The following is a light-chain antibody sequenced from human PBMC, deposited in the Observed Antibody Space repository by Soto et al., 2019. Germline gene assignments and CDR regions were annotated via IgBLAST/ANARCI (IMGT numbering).Light chain of an antibody. J-gene: IGKJ1*01. V-gene: IGKV3-15*01. CDR2: DAS. CDR3: QQYNNWPPWT. Sequence: EIVMTQSPATLSVSPGERATLSCRASQSVTSNFAWYQQKPGQAPRLLIYDASTRATGIPARFSGSGSGTEFTHTISSLQSEDFAVYYCQQYNNWPPWTFGRGTKVEIK. CDR1: QSVTSN.